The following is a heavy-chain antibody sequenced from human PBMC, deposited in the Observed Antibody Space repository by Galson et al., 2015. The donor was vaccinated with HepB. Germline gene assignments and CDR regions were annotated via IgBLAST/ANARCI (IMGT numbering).Heavy chain of an antibody. J-gene: IGHJ3*02. V-gene: IGHV5-10-1*01. CDR1: GYSFTNYW. CDR3: ARLNLITMIVVRAAFDI. Sequence: QSGAEVKKPGESLRISCKGSGYSFTNYWISWVRQMPGKGLEWMGRIDPSDSYTNYSPSFQGHVTISADKSISTAYLQWSSLKASDTAMYYCARLNLITMIVVRAAFDIWGQGTMVTVSS. D-gene: IGHD3-22*01. CDR2: IDPSDSYT.